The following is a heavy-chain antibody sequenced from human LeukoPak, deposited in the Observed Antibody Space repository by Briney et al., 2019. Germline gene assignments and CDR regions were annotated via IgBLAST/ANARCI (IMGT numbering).Heavy chain of an antibody. D-gene: IGHD6-13*01. Sequence: SETLSLTCAIYGGSFSGYYWSWIRQPPGKGLEWIWEIHHSGSTNYNPSLNSRVTISVDTSKKQFSLKLSSVTAADTAVYYCARKGGGQLVNTRRWFDPWGQGTLVTVSS. CDR1: GGSFSGYY. CDR2: IHHSGST. J-gene: IGHJ5*02. V-gene: IGHV4-34*01. CDR3: ARKGGGQLVNTRRWFDP.